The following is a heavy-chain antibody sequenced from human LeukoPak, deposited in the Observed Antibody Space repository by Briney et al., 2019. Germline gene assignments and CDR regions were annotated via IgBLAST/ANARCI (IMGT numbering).Heavy chain of an antibody. CDR3: ARGGGPYESTGFFAGPFDY. Sequence: SVTVSCKASGDTFSTNAISWVRQAPGQGLEWMGGLIPLFGSAHYAQKLQGRVTITTDESTSTTYMVLSGLTSDDTAVYYCARGGGPYESTGFFAGPFDYWGQGTLVTVSS. D-gene: IGHD6-19*01. CDR1: GDTFSTNA. V-gene: IGHV1-69*05. CDR2: LIPLFGSA. J-gene: IGHJ4*02.